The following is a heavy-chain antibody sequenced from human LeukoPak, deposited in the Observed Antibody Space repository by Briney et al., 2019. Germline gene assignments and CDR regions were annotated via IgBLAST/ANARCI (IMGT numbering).Heavy chain of an antibody. D-gene: IGHD3-10*01. CDR1: GGSISSYY. CDR2: IYYIGST. CDR3: ARNPDYGSGHYYGMDV. J-gene: IGHJ6*02. V-gene: IGHV4-59*01. Sequence: PSETLSLTCTVSGGSISSYYWSWIRQPPGKGLEWIGHIYYIGSTNYNPSLRSRVTISVDTSKNQFSLKLSSVTAADTAVYYCARNPDYGSGHYYGMDVWGQGTTVTVSS.